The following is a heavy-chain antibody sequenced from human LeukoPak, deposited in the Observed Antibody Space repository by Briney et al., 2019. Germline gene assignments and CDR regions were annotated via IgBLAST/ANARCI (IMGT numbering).Heavy chain of an antibody. D-gene: IGHD3-10*01. CDR1: GFTFSSYG. CDR2: IWYDGSNK. Sequence: GRSLRLSCAASGFTFSSYGMHWVRQAPGKGLEWVAVIWYDGSNKYYADSVKGRFTISRDNSKNTLYLQMNSLRAEDTAVYYCARSYGSGSYFDYWGQGTLVTVSS. V-gene: IGHV3-33*01. J-gene: IGHJ4*02. CDR3: ARSYGSGSYFDY.